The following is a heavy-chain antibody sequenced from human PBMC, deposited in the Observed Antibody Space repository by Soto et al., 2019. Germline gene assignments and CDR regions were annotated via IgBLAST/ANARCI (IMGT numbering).Heavy chain of an antibody. Sequence: PGGSLRLSCAASGFTFSSCAMGWVRQAPGKGLEWVSDNIDSGGSKYYAESVKGRFNNSRDNSKSKLNLQKNSLRAEVTALYYCAKGRSYYYYYGVDVWGQGTTVTVSS. CDR2: NIDSGGSK. V-gene: IGHV3-23*01. J-gene: IGHJ6*02. CDR1: GFTFSSCA. CDR3: AKGRSYYYYYGVDV.